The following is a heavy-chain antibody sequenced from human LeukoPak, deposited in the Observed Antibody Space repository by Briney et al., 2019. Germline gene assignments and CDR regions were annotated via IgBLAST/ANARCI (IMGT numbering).Heavy chain of an antibody. V-gene: IGHV4-34*01. D-gene: IGHD5-24*01. CDR2: INHSGST. Sequence: ASETLSLTCAVYRGAFSGYYWNWIRQPPGKGLEWIGEINHSGSTNYNPSLKSRVTISVDTSKNQFSLKLSSVTAADTAVYYCARADMATQGAFDIWGQGTMVTVSS. CDR3: ARADMATQGAFDI. J-gene: IGHJ3*02. CDR1: RGAFSGYY.